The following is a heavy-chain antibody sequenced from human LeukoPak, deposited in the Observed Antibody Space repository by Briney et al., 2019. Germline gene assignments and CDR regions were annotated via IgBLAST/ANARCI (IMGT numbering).Heavy chain of an antibody. J-gene: IGHJ6*03. Sequence: PSETLSLTCTVSGGSISSYYWSWIRQPPGKGLEWIGYIYYSGSTNYNPSLKSRVTISVDTSKNQLSLKLSSVTAADTAVYYCARATGTQLFYYYYMDVWGKGTTVTISS. V-gene: IGHV4-59*01. CDR3: ARATGTQLFYYYYMDV. D-gene: IGHD5-18*01. CDR1: GGSISSYY. CDR2: IYYSGST.